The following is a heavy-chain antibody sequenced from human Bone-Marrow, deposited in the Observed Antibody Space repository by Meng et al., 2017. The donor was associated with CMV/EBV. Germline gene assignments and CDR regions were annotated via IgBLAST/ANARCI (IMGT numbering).Heavy chain of an antibody. Sequence: GGSLRLSCAASGFTFSSYGMHWVRQAPGKGLEWVAFIRYDGSNKYYADSVKGRFTISRDNSKNTLYLQMNSLRAEDTAVYYCAKDRGDIAVAGTGFDYWGQGTLVTVSS. J-gene: IGHJ4*02. CDR3: AKDRGDIAVAGTGFDY. CDR2: IRYDGSNK. CDR1: GFTFSSYG. V-gene: IGHV3-30*02. D-gene: IGHD6-19*01.